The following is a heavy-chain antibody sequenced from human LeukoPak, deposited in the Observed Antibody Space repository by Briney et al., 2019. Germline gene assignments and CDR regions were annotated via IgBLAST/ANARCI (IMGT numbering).Heavy chain of an antibody. CDR1: GFTFSSYN. J-gene: IGHJ3*02. D-gene: IGHD2-2*01. CDR2: ISSSSSYI. V-gene: IGHV3-21*01. CDR3: ASRHQLGAFDI. Sequence: PGGSLRLSCAASGFTFSSYNMNWVRQAPGKGLEWVSSISSSSSYIYYADSVKGRFTISRDNAKNSLYLQRNSLRAEDTAVYYCASRHQLGAFDIWGQGTMVTVSS.